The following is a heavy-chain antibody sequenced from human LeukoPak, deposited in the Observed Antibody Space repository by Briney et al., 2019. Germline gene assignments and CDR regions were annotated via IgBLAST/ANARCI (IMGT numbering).Heavy chain of an antibody. Sequence: SGGSLRLSCAASGFTFSSYAMHWVRQAPGKGLEWVAVISYDGSNKYYADSVKGRFTISRDNSKNTLYLQMNSLRAEDTAVYYCANTATPYYYGMDVWGQGTTVTVSS. CDR2: ISYDGSNK. D-gene: IGHD5-18*01. CDR3: ANTATPYYYGMDV. CDR1: GFTFSSYA. J-gene: IGHJ6*02. V-gene: IGHV3-30-3*01.